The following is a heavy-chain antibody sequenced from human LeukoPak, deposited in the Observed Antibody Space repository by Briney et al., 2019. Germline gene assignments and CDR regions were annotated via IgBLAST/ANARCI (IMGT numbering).Heavy chain of an antibody. Sequence: GGSLRLSCAASGFTFSTCSMKWVRQAPGKALEWVSSISGSSYHIYYADSVKGRFTISRDNANNLLYLQMDSLRAEDTAVYYCASGTIVGARGADNWGQGTLVTVSS. V-gene: IGHV3-21*01. CDR1: GFTFSTCS. CDR2: ISGSSYHI. CDR3: ASGTIVGARGADN. D-gene: IGHD1-26*01. J-gene: IGHJ4*02.